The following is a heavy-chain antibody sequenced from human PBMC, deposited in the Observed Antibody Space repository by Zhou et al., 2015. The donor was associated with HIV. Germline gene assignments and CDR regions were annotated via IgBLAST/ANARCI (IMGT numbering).Heavy chain of an antibody. CDR3: ARSNSAVVVPAARASYYGMDV. CDR2: IIPIFGTA. V-gene: IGHV1-69*06. Sequence: QVQLVQSGAEVKKPGSSVKVSCKASGGTFSSYAISWVRQAPGQGLEWMGGIIPIFGTANYAQKFQGRVTITADKSTSTAYMELSSLRSEDTAVYYCARSNSAVVVPAARASYYGMDVWGQGTTVTVSS. J-gene: IGHJ6*02. CDR1: GGTFSSYA. D-gene: IGHD2-2*01.